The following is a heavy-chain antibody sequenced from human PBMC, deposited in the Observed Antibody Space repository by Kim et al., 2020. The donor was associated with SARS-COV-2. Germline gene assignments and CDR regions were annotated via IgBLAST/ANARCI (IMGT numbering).Heavy chain of an antibody. V-gene: IGHV3-7*01. CDR1: GLPFEIYW. CDR3: ARDWGDD. CDR2: IRYDGHEI. J-gene: IGHJ4*02. D-gene: IGHD3-16*01. Sequence: GGSLRLSCAASGLPFEIYWMAWVRQAPGKGPEWVAYIRYDGHEIYYGDSGKGRFTISRDNAKNSLYLQMNNLRVEDTAIYYCARDWGDDWGKGTLVTVSS.